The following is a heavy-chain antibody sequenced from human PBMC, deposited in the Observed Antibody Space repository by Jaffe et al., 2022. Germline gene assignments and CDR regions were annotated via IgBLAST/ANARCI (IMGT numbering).Heavy chain of an antibody. J-gene: IGHJ4*02. V-gene: IGHV4-38-2*01. CDR1: GYSISSGYY. CDR3: ARHDSSGWYDYFDY. CDR2: IYHSGST. Sequence: QVQLQESGPGLVKPSETLSLTCAVSGYSISSGYYWGWIRQPPGKGLEWIGSIYHSGSTYYNPSLKSRVTISVDTSKNQFSLKLSSVTAADTAVYYCARHDSSGWYDYFDYWGQGTLVTVSS. D-gene: IGHD6-19*01.